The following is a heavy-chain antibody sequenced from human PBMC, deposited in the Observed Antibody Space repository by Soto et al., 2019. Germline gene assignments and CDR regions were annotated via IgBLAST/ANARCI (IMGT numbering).Heavy chain of an antibody. Sequence: SETLPHTCTVSGDSINTYYWSWIRQPPGKGLEWIGYIYYSGSTNYNPSLKSRVTISVDTSKNQFSLKLSSVTAADTAVYYCASVTRTCISTSCYRYYYGMDVWGQGTTVTVSS. V-gene: IGHV4-59*01. D-gene: IGHD2-2*02. CDR3: ASVTRTCISTSCYRYYYGMDV. CDR2: IYYSGST. CDR1: GDSINTYY. J-gene: IGHJ6*02.